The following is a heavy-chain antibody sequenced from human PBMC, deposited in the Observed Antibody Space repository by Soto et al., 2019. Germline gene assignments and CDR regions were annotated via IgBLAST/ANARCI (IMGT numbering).Heavy chain of an antibody. CDR2: IYPGDSDT. J-gene: IGHJ3*02. D-gene: IGHD1-1*01. CDR1: GYSFTSYW. CDR3: ARHLARWYNWNLLPHRHAFDI. V-gene: IGHV5-51*01. Sequence: GESLKISCKGSGYSFTSYWIGWVRQMPGKGLEWMGIIYPGDSDTRYSPSFQGQVTISADKSISTAYLQWSSLKASDTAMYYCARHLARWYNWNLLPHRHAFDIWGQGTMVTVSS.